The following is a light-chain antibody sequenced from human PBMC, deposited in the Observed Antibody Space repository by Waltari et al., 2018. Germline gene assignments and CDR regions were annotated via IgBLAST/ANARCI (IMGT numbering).Light chain of an antibody. CDR1: SSDVGGYNS. V-gene: IGLV2-8*01. Sequence: QSALTQPPSASGSPGESVTIPCTGTSSDVGGYNSVSCYQQHPGKAPKLMIYEVTKRPSGVPDRFSGSKSGNTASLIVSGLQAEDEADYHCSSYADSDNLVFGGGTKLTVL. CDR2: EVT. J-gene: IGLJ3*02. CDR3: SSYADSDNLV.